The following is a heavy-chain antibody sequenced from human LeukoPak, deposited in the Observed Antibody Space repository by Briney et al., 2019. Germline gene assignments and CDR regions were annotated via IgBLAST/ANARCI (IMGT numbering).Heavy chain of an antibody. V-gene: IGHV4-31*03. CDR3: AGVPRMVAALLTPYGMDV. CDR2: IYYSGST. Sequence: SETLSLTCTVSGGSISSGGYYWSWIRQHPGKGLEWIGYIYYSGSTYYNPSLKSRVTISVDTSKNQFSLKLSSVTAADTAVYYCAGVPRMVAALLTPYGMDVWGQGTTVTVSS. J-gene: IGHJ6*02. D-gene: IGHD2-15*01. CDR1: GGSISSGGYY.